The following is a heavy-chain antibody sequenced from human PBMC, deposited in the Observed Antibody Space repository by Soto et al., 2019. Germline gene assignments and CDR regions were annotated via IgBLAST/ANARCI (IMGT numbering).Heavy chain of an antibody. CDR1: GGSISSGGYY. CDR3: ARMEVVVAAMGFDY. D-gene: IGHD2-15*01. CDR2: IYYSGST. V-gene: IGHV4-31*03. Sequence: SETLSLTCTVSGGSISSGGYYWSWIRQHPGKGLEWIGYIYYSGSTYYNPSLKSRVTISVDTSKNQFSLKLSSVTAADTAVYYCARMEVVVAAMGFDYWGQGTLVTVSS. J-gene: IGHJ4*02.